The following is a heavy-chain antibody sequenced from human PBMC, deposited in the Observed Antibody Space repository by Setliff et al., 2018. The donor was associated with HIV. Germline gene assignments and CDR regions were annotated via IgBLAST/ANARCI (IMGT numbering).Heavy chain of an antibody. CDR3: ARAYFGSGIYY. Sequence: SETLSLTCTVSGGSISSYYWSWIRQPPGKGLEWLGHIYSSGSTNYNPSLKSRVTISVDTSKNQFSLKLYSVTAAGTAVYYCARAYFGSGIYYWGQGTLVTVSS. J-gene: IGHJ4*02. V-gene: IGHV4-4*09. CDR1: GGSISSYY. CDR2: IYSSGST. D-gene: IGHD3-10*01.